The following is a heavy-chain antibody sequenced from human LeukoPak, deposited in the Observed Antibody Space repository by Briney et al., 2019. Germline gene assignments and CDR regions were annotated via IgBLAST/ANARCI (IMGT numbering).Heavy chain of an antibody. CDR2: IYYSGST. CDR3: ARVGGTNYYYYGMDV. V-gene: IGHV4-59*01. CDR1: GGSISNYY. J-gene: IGHJ6*02. D-gene: IGHD1-26*01. Sequence: SETLSLTCTVSGGSISNYYRSWIRQPPGKGLEWIGYIYYSGSTNYNPSLKSRVTISVDTSKNQFSLKLSSVTAADTAVYYCARVGGTNYYYYGMDVWGQGTTVTVSS.